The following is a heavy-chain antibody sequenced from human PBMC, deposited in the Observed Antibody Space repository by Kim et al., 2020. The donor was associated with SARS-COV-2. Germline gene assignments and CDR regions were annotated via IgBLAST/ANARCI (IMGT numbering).Heavy chain of an antibody. CDR1: GGSISSSNW. CDR2: IYHSGST. CDR3: AGYSSSWYGEAFDI. J-gene: IGHJ3*02. D-gene: IGHD6-13*01. V-gene: IGHV4-4*02. Sequence: SETLSLTCAVSGGSISSSNWWSWVRQPPGKGLEWIGEIYHSGSTNYNPSLKSRVTISVDKSKNQFSLKLSSVTAADTAVYYCAGYSSSWYGEAFDIWGQGTMVTVSS.